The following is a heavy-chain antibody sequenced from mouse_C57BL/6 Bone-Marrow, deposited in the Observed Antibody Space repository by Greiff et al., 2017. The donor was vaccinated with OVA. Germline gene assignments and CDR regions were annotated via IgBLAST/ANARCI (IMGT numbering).Heavy chain of an antibody. J-gene: IGHJ4*01. CDR1: GYAFSSSW. CDR2: IYPGDGDT. V-gene: IGHV1-82*01. D-gene: IGHD1-1*01. CDR3: ARGITTVVAKRYYYAMDY. Sequence: QVQLKQSGPELVKPGASVKISCKASGYAFSSSWMNWVKQRPGKGLEWIGRIYPGDGDTNYNGKFKGKATLTADKSSSTAYMQLSSLTSEDSAVYFCARGITTVVAKRYYYAMDYWGQGTSVTVSS.